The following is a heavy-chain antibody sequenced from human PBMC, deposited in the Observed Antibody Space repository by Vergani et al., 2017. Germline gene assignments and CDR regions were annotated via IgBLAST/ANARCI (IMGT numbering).Heavy chain of an antibody. V-gene: IGHV4-39*07. Sequence: QVQLQESGPGLVKPSETLSLTCTVSGGSISSYYWGWIRQPPGKGLEWIGSIYYSGSTYYNPSLKSRVTISVDTSKNQFSLKLSSVTAADTAVYYCASGYDSSGYYDGGGADYWGQGTLVTVSS. CDR2: IYYSGST. CDR1: GGSISSYY. D-gene: IGHD3-22*01. CDR3: ASGYDSSGYYDGGGADY. J-gene: IGHJ4*02.